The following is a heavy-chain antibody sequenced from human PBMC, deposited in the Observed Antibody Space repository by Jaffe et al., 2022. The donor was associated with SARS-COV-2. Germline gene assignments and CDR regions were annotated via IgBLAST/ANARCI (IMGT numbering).Heavy chain of an antibody. D-gene: IGHD3-16*01. V-gene: IGHV3-7*01. CDR2: IKQDGSEK. CDR1: GFSFDSYW. CDR3: ARGGKLGAFDL. J-gene: IGHJ3*01. Sequence: EVQLVESGGGLVQPGASLRLSCAVSGFSFDSYWMSWVRQAPGEGLEWVANIKQDGSEKFYMDSVKGRFTISRDNAENSLYLQMSSLRAEDTAFYYCARGGKLGAFDLWGQGTMVTVSS.